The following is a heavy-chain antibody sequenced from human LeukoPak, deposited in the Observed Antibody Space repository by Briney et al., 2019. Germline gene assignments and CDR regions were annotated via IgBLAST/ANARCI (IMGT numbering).Heavy chain of an antibody. CDR1: GGSISSYY. J-gene: IGHJ4*02. V-gene: IGHV4-4*07. CDR3: ARDSGIAAAGTFPLAY. CDR2: IYTGGST. Sequence: SETLSLTCTVSGGSISSYYWSWIRQPAGKGLEWIGRIYTGGSTNYNPSLKSRVTMSVDTSKNQFSLKLSSVTAADTAVYYCARDSGIAAAGTFPLAYWGQGTLVTVSS. D-gene: IGHD6-13*01.